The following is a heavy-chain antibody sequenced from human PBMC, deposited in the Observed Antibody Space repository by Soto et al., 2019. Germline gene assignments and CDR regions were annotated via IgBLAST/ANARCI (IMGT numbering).Heavy chain of an antibody. Sequence: SETLSLTCTVSGGSISSSSYYWGGIRQPPGKGREWIGSIYYSGSTYYNPSLKSRVTISVDTSKNQFSLKLSSVTAADTAVYYCARHFRNSSSWYKPAYYYGMDVWGQGTTVTVSS. CDR1: GGSISSSSYY. J-gene: IGHJ6*02. CDR2: IYYSGST. D-gene: IGHD6-13*01. CDR3: ARHFRNSSSWYKPAYYYGMDV. V-gene: IGHV4-39*01.